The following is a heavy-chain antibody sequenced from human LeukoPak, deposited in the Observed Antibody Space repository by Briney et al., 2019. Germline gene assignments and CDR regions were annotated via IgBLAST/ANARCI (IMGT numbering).Heavy chain of an antibody. Sequence: GGSLRLSCAASGFTLSSYWMSWVRQAPGKGLEWVANIKQDGSEKYYVDSVKGRFTISRDNAKNSVYLQMNSLRAEDTAVYYCARAIGKSEGYWGQGTLVTVSS. D-gene: IGHD4-23*01. CDR2: IKQDGSEK. CDR1: GFTLSSYW. J-gene: IGHJ4*02. CDR3: ARAIGKSEGY. V-gene: IGHV3-7*01.